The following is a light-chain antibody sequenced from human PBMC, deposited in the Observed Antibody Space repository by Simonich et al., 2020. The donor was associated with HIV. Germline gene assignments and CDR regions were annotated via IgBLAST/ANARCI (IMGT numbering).Light chain of an antibody. CDR1: QSISSY. J-gene: IGKJ4*01. V-gene: IGKV1-39*01. CDR2: AAS. Sequence: DIQMTQSPSSLSASVGNRVTITCRASQSISSYLNWYQQKPGKAPKLLISAASSLQSGVPSRFSGSGSGTDFTLTISCRQSEDFATYYCQQYYSYPPTFGGGTKVEIK. CDR3: QQYYSYPPT.